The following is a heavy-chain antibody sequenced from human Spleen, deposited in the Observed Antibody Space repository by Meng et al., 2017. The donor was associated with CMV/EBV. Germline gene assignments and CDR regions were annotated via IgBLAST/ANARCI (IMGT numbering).Heavy chain of an antibody. V-gene: IGHV3-30*04. Sequence: ASGFDFSNYALHWVRQAPGKGLEWVAVISYDGSYKFYADSAKGRFTISRDNSKNALYLQMNSLRTDDTALYYCAAGGYSTNWGFDNWGQGTLVTVSS. J-gene: IGHJ4*02. CDR3: AAGGYSTNWGFDN. CDR2: ISYDGSYK. D-gene: IGHD2-2*01. CDR1: GFDFSNYA.